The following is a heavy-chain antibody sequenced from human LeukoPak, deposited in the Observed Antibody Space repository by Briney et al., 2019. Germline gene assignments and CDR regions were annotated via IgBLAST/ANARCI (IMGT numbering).Heavy chain of an antibody. D-gene: IGHD3-22*01. J-gene: IGHJ1*01. CDR1: GFNFSSYA. CDR3: AREAISYYDSSGYHRVEYFQH. V-gene: IGHV3-23*01. Sequence: GGSLRLYCAASGFNFSSYAMSWVRQAPGKGLEWVSAISGSGGSTYYADSVKGRFTISRDNAKNSLYLQMNSLRAEDTAVYYCAREAISYYDSSGYHRVEYFQHWGQGTLVTVSS. CDR2: ISGSGGST.